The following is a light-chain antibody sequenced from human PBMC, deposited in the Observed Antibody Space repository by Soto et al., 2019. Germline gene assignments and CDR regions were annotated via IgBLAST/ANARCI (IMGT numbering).Light chain of an antibody. CDR2: DAS. J-gene: IGKJ4*01. CDR1: QSISSW. CDR3: QQSYSNPLT. V-gene: IGKV1-5*01. Sequence: DIQMTQSPSTLSASVGDRVTITCRASQSISSWLAWYQQKPGKAPKLLIYDASSLESGVPARFSGSRSGTDFTLTISSLQPEDVATYYCQQSYSNPLTFGGGTKVDIK.